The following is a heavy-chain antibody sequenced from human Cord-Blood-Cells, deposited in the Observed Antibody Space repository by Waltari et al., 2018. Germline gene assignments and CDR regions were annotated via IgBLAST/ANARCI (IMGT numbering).Heavy chain of an antibody. V-gene: IGHV3-30*18. D-gene: IGHD6-19*01. J-gene: IGHJ4*02. CDR2: ISYDGSNK. CDR1: GFPFSSYG. Sequence: SCAASGFPFSSYGMHWVRPAPGKGLEWVAVISYDGSNKYYADSVKGRFTISRDNSKNTLYLQMNSLRAEDTAVYYCAKDITTERLAVAGTPDYWGQGTLVTVSS. CDR3: AKDITTERLAVAGTPDY.